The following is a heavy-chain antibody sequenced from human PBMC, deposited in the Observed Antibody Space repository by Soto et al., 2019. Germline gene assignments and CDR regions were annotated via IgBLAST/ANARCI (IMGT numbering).Heavy chain of an antibody. CDR3: AKDSSSSYYYYYGMDV. CDR1: GFTFSSYG. CDR2: ISYDGSNK. J-gene: IGHJ6*02. D-gene: IGHD6-13*01. Sequence: PGVSLRLSCAASGFTFSSYGMHWVRQAPGKGLEWVAVISYDGSNKYYADSVKGRLTISRDNSKNTLYLQMNSLRAEDTAVYYCAKDSSSSYYYYYGMDVWGQGTTVTVSS. V-gene: IGHV3-30*18.